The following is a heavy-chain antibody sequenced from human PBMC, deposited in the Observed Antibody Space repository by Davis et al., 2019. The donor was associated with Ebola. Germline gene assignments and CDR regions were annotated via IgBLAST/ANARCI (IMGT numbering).Heavy chain of an antibody. Sequence: SLKTSCTSSGYSFTTYCIAWVRQPPAKGLEWRGIIYPGDSDTRYSPAFEGQVTISVDRSTNTAYLQWSSLKASDIAMYYCARQESLYGSSDYWGQGTLVTVSS. CDR2: IYPGDSDT. V-gene: IGHV5-51*01. CDR3: ARQESLYGSSDY. J-gene: IGHJ4*02. CDR1: GYSFTTYC. D-gene: IGHD2/OR15-2a*01.